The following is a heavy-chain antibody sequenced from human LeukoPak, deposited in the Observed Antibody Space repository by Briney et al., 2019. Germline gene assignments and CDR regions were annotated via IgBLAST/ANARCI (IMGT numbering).Heavy chain of an antibody. Sequence: SETLSLTCTVSRGSISNFYWSWIRQPPGKGLEWIGSMYHSGDTYHNPALKSRVTISVDTSKNQFSLKLSSVTAADTAVYYCAGQYTVYDPFDQWGQGTLVTVSS. D-gene: IGHD5/OR15-5a*01. V-gene: IGHV4-59*08. CDR1: RGSISNFY. CDR2: MYHSGDT. J-gene: IGHJ4*02. CDR3: AGQYTVYDPFDQ.